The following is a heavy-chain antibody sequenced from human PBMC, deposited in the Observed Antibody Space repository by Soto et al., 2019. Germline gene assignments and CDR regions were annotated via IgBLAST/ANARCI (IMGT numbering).Heavy chain of an antibody. J-gene: IGHJ5*02. D-gene: IGHD1-26*01. CDR1: GYTFTDYA. Sequence: QVQLVQSGAEVKKPGASVKVSCKSSGYTFTDYAIHWVRQAPGQRLEWMGWISAANGNTKYSQRFQGRVTFTSDTAASIAYMELSSLRSEDTAVFYCALYSGRYSGLGPPWGQGTLVTVSS. CDR3: ALYSGRYSGLGPP. V-gene: IGHV1-3*01. CDR2: ISAANGNT.